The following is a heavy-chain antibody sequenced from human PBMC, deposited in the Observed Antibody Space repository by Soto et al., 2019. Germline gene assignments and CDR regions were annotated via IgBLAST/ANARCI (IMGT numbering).Heavy chain of an antibody. J-gene: IGHJ4*02. CDR3: ASDADSSSIIDY. Sequence: SVKVSCKASGGTFSSYSISWVRQAPGQGLEWMGRIIPILGIANYAQKFQGRVTITADKSTSTAYMELSSLRSEDTAVYYCASDADSSSIIDYWGQGTLVTVSS. V-gene: IGHV1-69*02. D-gene: IGHD6-6*01. CDR2: IIPILGIA. CDR1: GGTFSSYS.